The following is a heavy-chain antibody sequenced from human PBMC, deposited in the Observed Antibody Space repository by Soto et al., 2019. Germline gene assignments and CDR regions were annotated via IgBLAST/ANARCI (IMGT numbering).Heavy chain of an antibody. J-gene: IGHJ4*02. CDR2: IKSKSDGETA. Sequence: PGGSLRLSCAASGLTFSNVWMTWVRQAPGKGLEWVGRIKSKSDGETADVAAPVKARFTISRDDSKNTAYLQMNSLKSEDTAVYYCTRPYYCDSSGYHPQPRWAQGTLVPVSS. V-gene: IGHV3-15*01. CDR1: GLTFSNVW. CDR3: TRPYYCDSSGYHPQPR. D-gene: IGHD3-22*01.